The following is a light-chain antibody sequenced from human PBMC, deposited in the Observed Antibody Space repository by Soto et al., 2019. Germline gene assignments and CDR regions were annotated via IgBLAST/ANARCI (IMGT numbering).Light chain of an antibody. CDR1: SSDVGAYNY. CDR2: EVS. CDR3: SSFAGPVWV. Sequence: QSALTQPPSASGSPGQSVTISCTGTSSDVGAYNYVSWYQQHPGKASKLMIHEVSKRPSGVPDRFSASKSGNTASLTVSGLQAEDEADYYCSSFAGPVWVFGGGTKLTVL. V-gene: IGLV2-8*01. J-gene: IGLJ3*02.